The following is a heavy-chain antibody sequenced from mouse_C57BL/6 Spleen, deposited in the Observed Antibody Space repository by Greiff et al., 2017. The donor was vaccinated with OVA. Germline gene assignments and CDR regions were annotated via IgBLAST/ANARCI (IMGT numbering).Heavy chain of an antibody. D-gene: IGHD1-1*01. Sequence: EVQLQESGPGLAKPSQTLSLTCSVTGYSITSDYWNWIRKFPGNKLEYMGYISYSGSTYYNPSLKSRISITRDTSKNQYYLQLNSVTTEDTATYYCARYRDYYGRIHWYFDVWGTGTTVTVSS. CDR1: GYSITSDY. J-gene: IGHJ1*03. CDR2: ISYSGST. CDR3: ARYRDYYGRIHWYFDV. V-gene: IGHV3-8*01.